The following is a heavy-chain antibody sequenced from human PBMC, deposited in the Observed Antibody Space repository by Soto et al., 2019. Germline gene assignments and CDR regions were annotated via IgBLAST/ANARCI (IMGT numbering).Heavy chain of an antibody. CDR1: GYTFTGYY. J-gene: IGHJ6*02. CDR2: INPNSGCT. CDR3: ARSSGSYRRPSAYGMDV. Sequence: ASVKVSCKASGYTFTGYYMHWVRQACGQGLEWMGWINPNSGCTNYAQKCQGWVTMTRDTSISPDYMELSRLRYDDTAVYYFARSSGSYRRPSAYGMDVWGQGTTVTVSS. D-gene: IGHD1-26*01. V-gene: IGHV1-2*04.